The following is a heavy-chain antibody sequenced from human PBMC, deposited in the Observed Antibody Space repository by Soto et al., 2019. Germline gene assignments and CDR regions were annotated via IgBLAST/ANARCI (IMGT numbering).Heavy chain of an antibody. J-gene: IGHJ5*02. Sequence: QVQLVQSGAEVKKPGSSVKVSCKASGGTFSSYAISWVRQAPGQGLEWMGGSIPIFGTANYAQKFQGRVTMTADESTSTDYMEPSSLRSEDTAVYYCASRRSTVVNWFDPWGQGTLVTVSS. CDR2: SIPIFGTA. CDR1: GGTFSSYA. CDR3: ASRRSTVVNWFDP. V-gene: IGHV1-69*01. D-gene: IGHD4-17*01.